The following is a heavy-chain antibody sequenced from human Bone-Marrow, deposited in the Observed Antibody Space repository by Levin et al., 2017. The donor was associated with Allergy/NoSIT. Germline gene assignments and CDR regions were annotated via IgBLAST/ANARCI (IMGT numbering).Heavy chain of an antibody. V-gene: IGHV3-7*01. CDR1: GFTFSSYW. D-gene: IGHD6-13*01. CDR2: IKQDGSEK. Sequence: GGSLRLSCAASGFTFSSYWMSWVRQAPGKGLEWVANIKQDGSEKYYVDSVKGRFTISRDNAKNSLYLQMNSLRAEDTAVYYCARDYFGYSSSWYLGNYYGMDVWGQGTTVTVSS. CDR3: ARDYFGYSSSWYLGNYYGMDV. J-gene: IGHJ6*02.